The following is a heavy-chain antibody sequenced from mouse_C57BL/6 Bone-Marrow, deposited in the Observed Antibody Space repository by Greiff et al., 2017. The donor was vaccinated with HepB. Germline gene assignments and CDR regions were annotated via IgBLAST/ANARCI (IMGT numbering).Heavy chain of an antibody. Sequence: EVQLVEPGGGLVQPGGSLSLSCAASGFTFTDYYMSWVRQPPGKALEWLGFIRNKANGYTTEYSASVKGRFTISRDNSQSILYLQMNALRAEDSATYYCATYPYYYGSSFWYFDVWGTGTTVTVSS. CDR1: GFTFTDYY. CDR2: IRNKANGYTT. D-gene: IGHD1-1*01. CDR3: ATYPYYYGSSFWYFDV. J-gene: IGHJ1*03. V-gene: IGHV7-3*01.